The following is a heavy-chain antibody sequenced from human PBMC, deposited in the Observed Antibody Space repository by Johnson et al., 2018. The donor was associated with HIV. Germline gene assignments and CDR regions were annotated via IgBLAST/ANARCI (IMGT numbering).Heavy chain of an antibody. CDR3: AKIIGYSSGLEI. CDR1: GFTFSSYG. V-gene: IGHV3-30*02. CDR2: IRYDGSNK. D-gene: IGHD6-19*01. Sequence: QVQLVESGGGVVQPGGSLRLSCAASGFTFSSYGMHWVRQAPGKGLEWVAFIRYDGSNKYYADSVKGRFTISRDNSKNTLYLQMNRLRAEDTAVYYCAKIIGYSSGLEIWGQGTMVTISS. J-gene: IGHJ3*02.